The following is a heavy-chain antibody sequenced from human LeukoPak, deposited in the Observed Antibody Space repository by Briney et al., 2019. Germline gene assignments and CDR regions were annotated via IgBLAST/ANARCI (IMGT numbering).Heavy chain of an antibody. CDR1: GFTFSNYA. CDR3: ARDGGGAVTGTGYFDY. CDR2: ISGSGGST. J-gene: IGHJ4*02. D-gene: IGHD6-19*01. Sequence: GGSLRLSCAASGFTFSNYAMSWVRQAPGKGLDCVSAISGSGGSTYYGDSVRGRFTISRDNSKNTLYLQMNSLRAEDTAVYYCARDGGGAVTGTGYFDYWGQKTLVTVSS. V-gene: IGHV3-23*01.